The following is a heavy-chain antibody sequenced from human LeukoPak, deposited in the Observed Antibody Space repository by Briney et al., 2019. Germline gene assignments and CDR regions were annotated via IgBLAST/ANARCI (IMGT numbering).Heavy chain of an antibody. J-gene: IGHJ6*02. CDR2: IIPIFGTA. CDR3: ARERLDTKGYSYGYTTYYYYYGMDV. Sequence: SVKVSCKASGGTFSSYAISWVRQATGQGLEWMGGIIPIFGTANYAQKFQGRVTITADESTSTAYMELSSLRSEDTAVYYCARERLDTKGYSYGYTTYYYYYGMDVWGQGTTVTVSS. CDR1: GGTFSSYA. D-gene: IGHD5-18*01. V-gene: IGHV1-69*13.